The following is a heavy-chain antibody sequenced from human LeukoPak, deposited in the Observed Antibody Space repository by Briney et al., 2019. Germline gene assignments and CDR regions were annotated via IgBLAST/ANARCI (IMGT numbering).Heavy chain of an antibody. CDR1: GYSITNDYY. Sequence: KTSETLSLTCTVSGYSITNDYYWGWIRQPPGKGLEWIGSVYHGGSTYHNPSLRSRVTIFVDTSKNQFSLTLRSVNAADTAVYFCARVHSWSGPDYWGQGTLVTVX. J-gene: IGHJ4*02. CDR2: VYHGGST. D-gene: IGHD3-3*02. V-gene: IGHV4-38-2*02. CDR3: ARVHSWSGPDY.